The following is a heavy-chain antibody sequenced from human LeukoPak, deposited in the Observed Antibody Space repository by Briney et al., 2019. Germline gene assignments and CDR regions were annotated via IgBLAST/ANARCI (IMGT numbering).Heavy chain of an antibody. J-gene: IGHJ4*02. V-gene: IGHV4-4*07. CDR2: IYTSGST. CDR1: GGSISSYY. Sequence: SETLSLTCTVSGGSISSYYWSWIRQPAGKGLEWIGRIYTSGSTTYNPSLKSRVTISGDTSENQFSLRLSSVTAADTAVYYCARASYSYDISGWVPFDYWGQGTLVTVSS. CDR3: ARASYSYDISGWVPFDY. D-gene: IGHD3-22*01.